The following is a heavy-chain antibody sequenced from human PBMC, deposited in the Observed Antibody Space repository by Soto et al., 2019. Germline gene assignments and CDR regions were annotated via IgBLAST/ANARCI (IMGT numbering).Heavy chain of an antibody. CDR1: GFIFSDYS. V-gene: IGHV3-23*01. CDR2: ISGVGGST. D-gene: IGHD1-1*01. J-gene: IGHJ4*02. CDR3: AKSLGDHWDEYYFHY. Sequence: EVQLLESGGDLVQPGGSLRLSCAVTGFIFSDYSMSWVRQAPGKGLEWVSGISGVGGSTYYADSVKGRFTISRDNSKNMLYLQMNSLRAEDTALYYCAKSLGDHWDEYYFHYWGQGTLVTVSS.